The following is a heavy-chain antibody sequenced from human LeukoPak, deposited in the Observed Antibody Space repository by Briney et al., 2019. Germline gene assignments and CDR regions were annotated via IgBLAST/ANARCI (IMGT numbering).Heavy chain of an antibody. CDR3: ARENLNGLDV. Sequence: GGSLRLSCAASGFTFSSYEMNWVRQAPGKGLEWVSYIISSGSPIYYADSVKGRFTISRDNAKNSLFLQMNSLRAEDTAVYYCARENLNGLDVSGQGTTVTVSS. CDR2: IISSGSPI. CDR1: GFTFSSYE. V-gene: IGHV3-48*03. J-gene: IGHJ6*02.